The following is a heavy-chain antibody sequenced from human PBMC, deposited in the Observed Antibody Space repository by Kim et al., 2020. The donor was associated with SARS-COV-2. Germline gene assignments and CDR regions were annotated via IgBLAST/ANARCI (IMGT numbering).Heavy chain of an antibody. CDR3: ARSRELDDAFDI. CDR2: ISSNGGST. J-gene: IGHJ3*02. V-gene: IGHV3-64*01. CDR1: GFTFGSYA. D-gene: IGHD1-26*01. Sequence: GGSLRLSCAASGFTFGSYAMHWVRQAPGKGLEYVSAISSNGGSTYYANSVKGRFTISRDNSKNTLYLQMGSLRAEDMAMYYCARSRELDDAFDIWGQGTMVTVSS.